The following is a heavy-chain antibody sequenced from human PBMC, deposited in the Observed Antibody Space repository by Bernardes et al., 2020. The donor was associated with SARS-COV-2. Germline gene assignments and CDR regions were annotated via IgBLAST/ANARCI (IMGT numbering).Heavy chain of an antibody. V-gene: IGHV3-30-3*01. J-gene: IGHJ6*02. D-gene: IGHD4-17*01. CDR1: GFTLSTYA. CDR3: ARGYGGNYYYGMDV. CDR2: ISYDGCNE. Sequence: GGSLRLSCAASGFTLSTYAMHWVRQAPGKGLEWVALISYDGCNEYHADSVKGRFTISRDNSKNTLYLQMNSLRAEDTAVYYCARGYGGNYYYGMDVWGQGTTVTVSS.